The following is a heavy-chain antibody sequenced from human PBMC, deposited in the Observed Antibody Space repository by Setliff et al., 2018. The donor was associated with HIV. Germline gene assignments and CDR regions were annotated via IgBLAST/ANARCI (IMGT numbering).Heavy chain of an antibody. Sequence: SVKVSCKASGGAFSDYGVSWVRQAPGEGLEWMGTIIPLLGTANYAQKFQGRVTITADESSSTAYMELSSLRYGDTAVYYCARVTTVVTDPLYYHYMDVWGKGTTVTVSS. V-gene: IGHV1-69*11. D-gene: IGHD2-15*01. CDR1: GGAFSDYG. J-gene: IGHJ6*03. CDR2: IIPLLGTA. CDR3: ARVTTVVTDPLYYHYMDV.